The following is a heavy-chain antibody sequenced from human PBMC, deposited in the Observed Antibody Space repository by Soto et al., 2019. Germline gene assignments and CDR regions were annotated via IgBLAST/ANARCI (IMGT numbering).Heavy chain of an antibody. CDR2: ISGSGAST. V-gene: IGHV3-23*01. J-gene: IGHJ4*02. CDR3: AKGRGYCTSTSCYVGSDY. Sequence: EVQLLESGGGLVQPGGSLRLSCAASGFTFSSYAMSWVPQAPGKGLHWVSAISGSGASTYYADSVKGRFTISRDNSKNTLYLQMNSLRAEDTAVYYCAKGRGYCTSTSCYVGSDYWGQGTLVTVSS. CDR1: GFTFSSYA. D-gene: IGHD2-2*01.